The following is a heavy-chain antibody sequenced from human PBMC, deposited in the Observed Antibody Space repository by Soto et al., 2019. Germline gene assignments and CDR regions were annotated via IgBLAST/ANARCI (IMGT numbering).Heavy chain of an antibody. CDR1: GFTFSSYG. Sequence: PGGSLRLSCAASGFTFSSYGMHWVRQAPGKGLEWVAVISYDGSNKYYADSVKGRFTISRDNSKNTLYLQMNSLRAEDTAVYYCAKDIAVAGYYYYGMDVWGQGTTVTVSS. J-gene: IGHJ6*02. D-gene: IGHD6-19*01. CDR3: AKDIAVAGYYYYGMDV. CDR2: ISYDGSNK. V-gene: IGHV3-30*18.